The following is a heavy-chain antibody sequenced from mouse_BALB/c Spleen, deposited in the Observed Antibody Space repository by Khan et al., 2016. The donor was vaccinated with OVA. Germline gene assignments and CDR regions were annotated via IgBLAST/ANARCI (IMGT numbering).Heavy chain of an antibody. V-gene: IGHV1-80*01. Sequence: QVQLKQSGAELVRPGSSVKISCKASGYAFSSYWMNWVKQRPEQGLEWIGQIYPGDGDTKYNGKFKGKVTLTEDKSSSTAYIQLSSLTSEYSAGDSCARSGYDYLAYWGQGTLVTVSA. J-gene: IGHJ3*01. CDR2: IYPGDGDT. CDR1: GYAFSSYW. CDR3: ARSGYDYLAY. D-gene: IGHD2-14*01.